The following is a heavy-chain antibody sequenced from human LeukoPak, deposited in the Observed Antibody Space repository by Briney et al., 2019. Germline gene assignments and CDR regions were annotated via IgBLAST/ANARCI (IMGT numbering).Heavy chain of an antibody. D-gene: IGHD1-26*01. V-gene: IGHV3-66*01. Sequence: GGSLRLSCAASGFTVSSNYMSWVRQAPGKGLEWVSVIYSGGSTYYADSVKGRFTISRDNYKNTLYLQMNSLRAEDTAVYYCARDWTSGSYDYWGQGTLVTVFS. CDR3: ARDWTSGSYDY. CDR1: GFTVSSNY. CDR2: IYSGGST. J-gene: IGHJ4*02.